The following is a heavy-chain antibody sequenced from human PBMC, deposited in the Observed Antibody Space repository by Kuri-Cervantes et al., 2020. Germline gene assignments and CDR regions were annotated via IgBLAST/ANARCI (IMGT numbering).Heavy chain of an antibody. CDR2: ISTAGDT. Sequence: GGSLRLSCAASGFTFNNYDMHWVRQPTGKGLEWVSAISTAGDTYYPGYVKGRFTISRDNSKNTLYLQMNSLRAEDTAVYYCAKDRTGWELLGGSDAFDIWGQGTMVTVSS. V-gene: IGHV3-13*01. CDR3: AKDRTGWELLGGSDAFDI. CDR1: GFTFNNYD. D-gene: IGHD1-26*01. J-gene: IGHJ3*02.